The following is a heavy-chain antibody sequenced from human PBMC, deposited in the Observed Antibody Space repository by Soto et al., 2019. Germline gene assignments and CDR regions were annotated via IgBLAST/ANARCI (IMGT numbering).Heavy chain of an antibody. D-gene: IGHD6-13*01. CDR2: ISSSSSYI. Sequence: GWSLRLSCAASGFTFSSYSMNWVRQAPGKGLGWVSSISSSSSYIYYADSVKGRFTISXXXXXXSXYXQXXXLRAXDTAVYYCARRYSSSWYGMDVWGQGTTVTVSS. J-gene: IGHJ6*02. CDR1: GFTFSSYS. CDR3: ARRYSSSWYGMDV. V-gene: IGHV3-21*01.